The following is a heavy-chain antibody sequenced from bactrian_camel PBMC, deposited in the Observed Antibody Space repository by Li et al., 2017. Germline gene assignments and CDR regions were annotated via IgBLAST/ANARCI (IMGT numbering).Heavy chain of an antibody. D-gene: IGHD1*01. Sequence: HVQLVESGGGSVQAGGSLRLSCLAPGDIFGNCAMGWYRQAPGKEREFVLSVSRKEITSGAGSVKGRFTISRDSAGNTLYLQMNSLKTEDTATYYCATDLSTEGWAKYYYWAQGTQVTVS. CDR3: ATDLSTEGWAKYYY. J-gene: IGHJ4*01. CDR2: VSRKEIT. CDR1: GDIFGNCA. V-gene: IGHV3S53*01.